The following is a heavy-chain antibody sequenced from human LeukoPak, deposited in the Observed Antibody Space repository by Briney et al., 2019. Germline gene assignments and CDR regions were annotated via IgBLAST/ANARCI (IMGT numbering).Heavy chain of an antibody. D-gene: IGHD3-10*01. Sequence: PGGSLRLSCAASGFTFSSYAMSWVRQAPGKGLEWVSAISGSGGSTYYADSVKGRFTISRDNSKNTLYLQMNSLRAEDTAVYYCAKDHGSGSYYSWFDPWGQGTLVTVSS. V-gene: IGHV3-23*01. CDR3: AKDHGSGSYYSWFDP. CDR1: GFTFSSYA. J-gene: IGHJ5*02. CDR2: ISGSGGST.